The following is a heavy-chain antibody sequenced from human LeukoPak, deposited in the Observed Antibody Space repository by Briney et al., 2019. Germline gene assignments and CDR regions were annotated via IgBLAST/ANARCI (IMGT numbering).Heavy chain of an antibody. CDR1: GFTITDHH. CDR2: ISGGSATI. Sequence: GGSLRLSCAASGFTITDHHMDWVRQAPGKGMEWVSSISGGSATIYYADSVKGRFTISRDNSRNTVYLQINSLRAEDTAVYYCGKTTVGYSSGQKPAWPVDYWGQGTLVTVSS. J-gene: IGHJ4*02. CDR3: GKTTVGYSSGQKPAWPVDY. D-gene: IGHD5-18*01. V-gene: IGHV3-23*01.